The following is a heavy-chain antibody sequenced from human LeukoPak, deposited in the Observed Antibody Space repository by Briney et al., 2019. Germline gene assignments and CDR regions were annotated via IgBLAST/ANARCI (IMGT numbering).Heavy chain of an antibody. D-gene: IGHD3-16*01. Sequence: SETLSLTCTVSGGSISSYYWSWIRQPPGKGLEWIGYTYYSGSTNYNPSLKSRVTISVATSKNQFSLKLSSVTAADTAVYYCARGPRWGSYYYYMDVWGKGTTVTVSS. CDR3: ARGPRWGSYYYYMDV. CDR1: GGSISSYY. CDR2: TYYSGST. J-gene: IGHJ6*03. V-gene: IGHV4-59*01.